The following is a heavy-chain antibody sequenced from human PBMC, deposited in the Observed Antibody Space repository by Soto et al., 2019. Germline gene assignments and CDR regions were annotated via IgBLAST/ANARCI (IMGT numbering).Heavy chain of an antibody. D-gene: IGHD6-13*01. J-gene: IGHJ5*02. V-gene: IGHV4-59*01. CDR3: AKVGRIAAAGTWFDP. Sequence: TSETLSLTCTVSAGSISGYYWSWIRQPPGKELELIAYIHYSGSTYYNPSLKSRVTISIDTSKNQFSLKLSSVNAADTAVYYCAKVGRIAAAGTWFDPWGQGTLVTVYS. CDR1: AGSISGYY. CDR2: IHYSGST.